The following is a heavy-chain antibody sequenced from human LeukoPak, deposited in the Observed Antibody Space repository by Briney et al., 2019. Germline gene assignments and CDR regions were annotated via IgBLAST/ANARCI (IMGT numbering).Heavy chain of an antibody. CDR2: IYYSGST. V-gene: IGHV4-59*05. J-gene: IGHJ3*02. CDR3: ARGYEPVGSFAFDI. D-gene: IGHD5-12*01. CDR1: GGSISSYY. Sequence: SETLSLTCTVSGGSISSYYWSWIRQPPGKGLEWIGSIYYSGSTYYNPSLKSRVTISVDTSKNQFSLKLSSVTAADTAVYYCARGYEPVGSFAFDIWGQGTMVTVSS.